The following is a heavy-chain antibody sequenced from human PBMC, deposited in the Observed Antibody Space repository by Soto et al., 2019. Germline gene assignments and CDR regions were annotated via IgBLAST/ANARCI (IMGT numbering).Heavy chain of an antibody. Sequence: ASVKVSCKVSGYTLTELSMHWVRQAPGEGLEWMGGFDPEDGETIYAQKFQGRVTMTEDTSTDTAYMELSSLRSEDTAVYYCATGLTGTTYLWDYWGQGTLVTVSS. CDR3: ATGLTGTTYLWDY. D-gene: IGHD1-20*01. CDR1: GYTLTELS. J-gene: IGHJ4*02. V-gene: IGHV1-24*01. CDR2: FDPEDGET.